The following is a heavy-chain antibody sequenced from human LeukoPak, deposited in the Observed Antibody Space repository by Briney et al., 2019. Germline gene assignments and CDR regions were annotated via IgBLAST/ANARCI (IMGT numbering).Heavy chain of an antibody. CDR1: GFTFSSYA. CDR3: AKDPTVTTSYYFDY. Sequence: GGSLRLSCAASGFTFSSYAMSWVRQAPGKGLEWVSAISGSGSSTYYADSVKGRFTISRDNSKNTLYLQMNSLRAEDTAVYYCAKDPTVTTSYYFDYWGQGTLVTVSP. V-gene: IGHV3-23*01. J-gene: IGHJ4*02. CDR2: ISGSGSST. D-gene: IGHD4-17*01.